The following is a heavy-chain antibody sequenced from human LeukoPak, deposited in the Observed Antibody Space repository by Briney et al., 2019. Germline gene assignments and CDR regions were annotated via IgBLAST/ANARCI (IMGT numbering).Heavy chain of an antibody. CDR2: ISYDGSNK. Sequence: GGSLRLSCAASGFTFSSYGMHWVRQAPGKGLEWVAVISYDGSNKYYADSVKGRFTISRDNSKNTLYLQMNSLRAEDTAVYYCAKEKEDGYGEGYFDYWGQGTLVTVSS. D-gene: IGHD4-17*01. V-gene: IGHV3-30*18. CDR1: GFTFSSYG. J-gene: IGHJ4*02. CDR3: AKEKEDGYGEGYFDY.